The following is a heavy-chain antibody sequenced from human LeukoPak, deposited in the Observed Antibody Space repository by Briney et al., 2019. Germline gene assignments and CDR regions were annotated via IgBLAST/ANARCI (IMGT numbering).Heavy chain of an antibody. CDR1: GYTFTSYG. D-gene: IGHD3-10*01. J-gene: IGHJ3*02. CDR2: MNPNSGNT. V-gene: IGHV1-8*02. CDR3: AGYYYGSGSYFGAFDI. Sequence: ASVKVSCKASGYTFTSYGISWVRQATGQGLEWMGWMNPNSGNTGYAQKFQGRVTMTRNTSISTAYMELSSLRSEDTAVYYCAGYYYGSGSYFGAFDIWGQGTMVTVSS.